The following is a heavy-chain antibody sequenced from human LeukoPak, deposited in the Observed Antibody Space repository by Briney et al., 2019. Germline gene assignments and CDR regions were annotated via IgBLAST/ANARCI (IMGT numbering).Heavy chain of an antibody. J-gene: IGHJ4*02. D-gene: IGHD3-10*01. CDR1: GFTFSSYW. Sequence: PGGSLRLSCAASGFTFSSYWMSWVRQAPGKGLEWVANIKEDGGEKYSVDSVKGRFTISRDNAMNSLYLEMNSPRAEDTALYYCARATGRVVRGVTWRYFHYWGQGTLVTVSS. CDR3: ARATGRVVRGVTWRYFHY. CDR2: IKEDGGEK. V-gene: IGHV3-7*01.